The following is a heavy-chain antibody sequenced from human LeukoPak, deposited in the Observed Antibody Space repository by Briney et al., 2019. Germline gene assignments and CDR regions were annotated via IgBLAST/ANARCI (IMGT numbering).Heavy chain of an antibody. J-gene: IGHJ4*02. V-gene: IGHV4-59*08. CDR1: GGSISSYY. Sequence: TPSETLSLTCTVSGGSISSYYWSWIRQPPGKGLEWIGYIYYSGSTNYNPSLKSRVTISVDTSKNQFSLKLSSVTAADTAVYYCARHKSIGGWYLLWGQGTLVTVSS. D-gene: IGHD6-19*01. CDR2: IYYSGST. CDR3: ARHKSIGGWYLL.